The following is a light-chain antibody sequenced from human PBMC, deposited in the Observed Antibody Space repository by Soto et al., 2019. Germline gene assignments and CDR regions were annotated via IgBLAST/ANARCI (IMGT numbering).Light chain of an antibody. V-gene: IGKV4-1*01. Sequence: DIVMTQSPDSLAVSLGERATINCKSRQSVLYSSNNKNYLAWYQQKPGQPPKLLIYWASTRESGVPDRFSGSGSGTDFTLTISSLQAEDGAVYYCQQYYSTPITFGQGTKLEIK. CDR1: QSVLYSSNNKNY. J-gene: IGKJ2*01. CDR2: WAS. CDR3: QQYYSTPIT.